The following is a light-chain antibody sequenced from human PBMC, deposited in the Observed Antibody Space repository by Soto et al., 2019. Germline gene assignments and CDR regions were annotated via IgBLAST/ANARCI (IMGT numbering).Light chain of an antibody. CDR1: QSVGTTF. CDR2: GAS. V-gene: IGKV3-20*01. Sequence: EIVLPQSPGTLSLSPGDRATLSCRATQSVGTTFLAWYQQKPGQAPRLLIYGASSRATGIPDRFSGSGSGTDFPHTISRLEPEDCGVYYCLQYDSSRTFGEGTRVEMK. CDR3: LQYDSSRT. J-gene: IGKJ1*01.